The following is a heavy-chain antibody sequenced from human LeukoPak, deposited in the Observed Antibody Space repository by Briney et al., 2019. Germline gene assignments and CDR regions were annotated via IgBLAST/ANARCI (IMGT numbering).Heavy chain of an antibody. V-gene: IGHV4-59*01. D-gene: IGHD4-11*01. J-gene: IGHJ6*02. Sequence: SETLSLTCTVSGGSISSYYWSWIRQPPGKGLEWIGYIYYSGSTNYNPSLKSRVTISVDTSKNQFSLKLSSVTAADTAVYYCARASVNYYYGMDVWGQGTTVTVPS. CDR3: ARASVNYYYGMDV. CDR2: IYYSGST. CDR1: GGSISSYY.